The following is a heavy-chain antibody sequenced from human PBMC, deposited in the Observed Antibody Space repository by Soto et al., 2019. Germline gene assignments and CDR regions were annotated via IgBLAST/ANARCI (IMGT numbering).Heavy chain of an antibody. V-gene: IGHV3-30-3*01. Sequence: QVQLVESGGGVVQPGRSLKLSCAASGFTFSSYAMHWVRQAPGKGLESVAVISYDGSNKYYADSVKGRFTISRDNSKNTLYLQMNSLRAEDTAVYYCARDNSPYSSGWHNRHFDYWGHGTLVTVSS. CDR3: ARDNSPYSSGWHNRHFDY. CDR1: GFTFSSYA. CDR2: ISYDGSNK. D-gene: IGHD6-19*01. J-gene: IGHJ4*01.